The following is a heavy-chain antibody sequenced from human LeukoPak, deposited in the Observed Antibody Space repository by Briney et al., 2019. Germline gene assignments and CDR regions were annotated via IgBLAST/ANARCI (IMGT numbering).Heavy chain of an antibody. V-gene: IGHV5-51*01. J-gene: IGHJ4*02. D-gene: IGHD2-2*01. CDR1: GYSFTSYW. CDR2: IYPGDSDT. CDR3: ARPHSTSRYVCDY. Sequence: PGESLKISCKGSGYSFTSYWIGWVRQMPGKGLEWMGIIYPGDSDTRYSPSFQGQVTISADKSISTAYLQWSSLKASDTAVYYCARPHSTSRYVCDYWGQGTLVTVSS.